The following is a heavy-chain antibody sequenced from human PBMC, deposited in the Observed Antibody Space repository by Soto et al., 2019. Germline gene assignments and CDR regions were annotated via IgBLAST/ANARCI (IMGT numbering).Heavy chain of an antibody. CDR3: ARSFAGERGYSYGYDAFDI. CDR2: INPSGGST. CDR1: GYTFTSYY. Sequence: QVQLVQSGAAVKKPGASVKVSCKASGYTFTSYYMHWVRQAPGQGLEWMGIINPSGGSTSYAQKFQGRVTMPRDTSTSTVYMELSSLRSEDTAVYYCARSFAGERGYSYGYDAFDIWGQGTMVTVSS. V-gene: IGHV1-46*01. J-gene: IGHJ3*02. D-gene: IGHD5-18*01.